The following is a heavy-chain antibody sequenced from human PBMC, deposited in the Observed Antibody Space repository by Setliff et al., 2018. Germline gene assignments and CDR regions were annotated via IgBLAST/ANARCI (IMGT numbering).Heavy chain of an antibody. Sequence: ASVKVSCKASGYTFTNYGINWVRQAPGHGLEWMGWMSAYAQKFKGRVTMTTDTPTSTAYMELRSLTSYDTAVYYCARGPLDFVVVPAAAKFDYWGQGTLVTVSS. V-gene: IGHV1-18*01. CDR2: MSA. CDR1: GYTFTNYG. D-gene: IGHD2-2*01. J-gene: IGHJ4*02. CDR3: ARGPLDFVVVPAAAKFDY.